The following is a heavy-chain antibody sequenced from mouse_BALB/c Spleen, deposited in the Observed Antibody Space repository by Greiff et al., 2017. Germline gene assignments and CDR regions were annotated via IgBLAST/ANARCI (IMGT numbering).Heavy chain of an antibody. CDR3: ARRNWDLYFDY. Sequence: EVKLVESGGGLVQPGGSRKLSCAASGFTFSSFGMHWVRQAPEKGLEWVAYISSGSSTIYYADTVKGRFTISRDNPKNTLFLQMTSLRSEDTAMYYCARRNWDLYFDYWGQGTTLTVSS. J-gene: IGHJ2*01. CDR2: ISSGSSTI. D-gene: IGHD4-1*01. CDR1: GFTFSSFG. V-gene: IGHV5-17*02.